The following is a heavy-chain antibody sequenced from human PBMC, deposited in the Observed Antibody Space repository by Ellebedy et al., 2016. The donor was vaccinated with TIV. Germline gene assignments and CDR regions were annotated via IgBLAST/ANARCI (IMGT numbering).Heavy chain of an antibody. CDR2: INPNSGGT. J-gene: IGHJ4*02. CDR3: ARDFRRILGSGCSTMFY. CDR1: GYTFTGYH. V-gene: IGHV1-2*02. Sequence: ASVKVSCKASGYTFTGYHMHWVRQAPGRGLEWMGWINPNSGGTNYAQKFQGRVTMTRDTSISTAYMELSRLRSDDTAVYYCARDFRRILGSGCSTMFYWGQGTLVTVSS. D-gene: IGHD6-19*01.